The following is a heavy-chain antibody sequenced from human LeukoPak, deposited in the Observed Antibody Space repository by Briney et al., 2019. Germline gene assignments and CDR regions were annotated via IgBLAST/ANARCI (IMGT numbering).Heavy chain of an antibody. J-gene: IGHJ4*02. Sequence: SETLSLTCTVSGGSISSYYWSWIRQPAGKGLEWIGRIYTSGSTNYNPSLKSRVTMSVDTSKNQFSLKLSSVTAADTAVYYGARGRYDSSGYYLPPDYWGQGTLVTVSS. CDR2: IYTSGST. V-gene: IGHV4-4*07. D-gene: IGHD3-22*01. CDR1: GGSISSYY. CDR3: ARGRYDSSGYYLPPDY.